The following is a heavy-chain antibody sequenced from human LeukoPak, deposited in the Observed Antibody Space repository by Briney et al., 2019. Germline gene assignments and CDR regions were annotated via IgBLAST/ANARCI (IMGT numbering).Heavy chain of an antibody. CDR3: ARVAPDSWRGYCPEGAFDI. J-gene: IGHJ3*02. CDR1: GFFLSSYT. D-gene: IGHD3-3*01. CDR2: VSTSSAYI. V-gene: IGHV3-21*01. Sequence: NSGGSLGLSCAASGFFLSSYTMNWVRQAPGKGLEWVACVSTSSAYIFYTDSMKGRFTISRDNAKNSLYLQMDGLRAEDTAVYYCARVAPDSWRGYCPEGAFDIWGQGTAVTVS.